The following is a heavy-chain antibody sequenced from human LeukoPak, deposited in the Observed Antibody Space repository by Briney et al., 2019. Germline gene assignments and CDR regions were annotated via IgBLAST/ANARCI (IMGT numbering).Heavy chain of an antibody. CDR2: ISGSGGST. Sequence: PGGSLRLSCAASGFTFTSYAMSWVRQAPGKGLEWVSAISGSGGSTYYADSVKGRFTISRDNSKNTLYLQMNSLRAGDTAVYYCAKDSSSSFLGEFDHWGQGTLVTVSS. CDR3: AKDSSSSFLGEFDH. CDR1: GFTFTSYA. D-gene: IGHD6-13*01. J-gene: IGHJ4*02. V-gene: IGHV3-23*01.